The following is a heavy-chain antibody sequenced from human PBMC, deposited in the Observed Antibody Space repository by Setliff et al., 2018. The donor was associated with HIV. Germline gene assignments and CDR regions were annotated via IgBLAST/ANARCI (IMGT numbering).Heavy chain of an antibody. D-gene: IGHD3-3*01. J-gene: IGHJ5*02. CDR3: ARVLLITNAVYGVVSNRFDP. V-gene: IGHV3-7*03. CDR2: ISPDGTRN. CDR1: GFTFSNFW. Sequence: GGSLRLSCVASGFTFSNFWMHWVRQAPGKGLEWVASISPDGTRNHCVGSVKGRFTASRDNAKNSLYLQMNSLRAEDTAVYFCARVLLITNAVYGVVSNRFDPWGRGSQVTVSS.